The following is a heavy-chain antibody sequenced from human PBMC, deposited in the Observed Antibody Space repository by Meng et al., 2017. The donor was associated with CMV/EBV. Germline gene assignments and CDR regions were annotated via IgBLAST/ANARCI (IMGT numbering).Heavy chain of an antibody. CDR2: IRSKAYGGTT. CDR1: GFTFGVYP. V-gene: IGHV3-49*04. D-gene: IGHD2-2*01. Sequence: GGSLRLSCTASGFTFGVYPMTWVRQAPGKGLEWVGFIRSKAYGGTTEYAASVKGRFTISRDDSKSSAYLQMNSLKTEDTAVYYCTREYELGYCSSTSCPYFDYWGQGTLVTVSS. CDR3: TREYELGYCSSTSCPYFDY. J-gene: IGHJ4*02.